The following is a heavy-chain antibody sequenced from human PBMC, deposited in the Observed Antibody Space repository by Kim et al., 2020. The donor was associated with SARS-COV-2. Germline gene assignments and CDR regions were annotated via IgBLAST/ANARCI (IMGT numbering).Heavy chain of an antibody. CDR3: ARDRGDGYTYGY. J-gene: IGHJ4*02. V-gene: IGHV4-30-2*04. Sequence: YNQSLKSRVTISVDTSKNQFSLKLSSVTAADTAVYYCARDRGDGYTYGYWGQGTLVTVSS. D-gene: IGHD5-12*01.